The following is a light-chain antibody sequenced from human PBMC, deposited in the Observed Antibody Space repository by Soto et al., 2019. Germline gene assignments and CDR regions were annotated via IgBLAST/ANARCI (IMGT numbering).Light chain of an antibody. CDR2: GAS. CDR1: QSVSSNF. Sequence: ENVLTQSPGTLSLSPGERATLSCRASQSVSSNFVAWYQQKPGQAPRLLIYGASNRATGIPDRFSGSGSGTDFTLTISRLEPEDFAVYYCQQYDSSPRTFGQGTKVEIK. CDR3: QQYDSSPRT. V-gene: IGKV3-20*01. J-gene: IGKJ1*01.